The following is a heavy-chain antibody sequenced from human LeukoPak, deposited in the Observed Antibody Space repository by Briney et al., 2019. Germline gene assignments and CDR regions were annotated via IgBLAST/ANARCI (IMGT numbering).Heavy chain of an antibody. CDR1: GYTFTDYY. CDR3: TSSDYTSSDY. Sequence: VASVKVSCKASGYTFTDYYMHWVRQAPGQGLEWMGWIDPRSGGTNFARKFQGRVTMTRDTSTSTAYMELSRLTSDDTAVYYCTSSDYTSSDYWGQGTLVTVYS. V-gene: IGHV1-2*02. D-gene: IGHD2-2*02. CDR2: IDPRSGGT. J-gene: IGHJ4*02.